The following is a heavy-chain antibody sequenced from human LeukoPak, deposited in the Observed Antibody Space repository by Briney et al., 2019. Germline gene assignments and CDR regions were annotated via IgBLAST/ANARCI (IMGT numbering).Heavy chain of an antibody. CDR2: ISTNGGST. D-gene: IGHD2-2*01. CDR1: GFTFSSYA. J-gene: IGHJ4*02. Sequence: GGSLRLSCAASGFTFSSYAMHWVHQAPGKGLEYVSAISTNGGSTYCANSVEGRFTISRDNSKNTLYLQMGSVRAEDMAVYYCARWGSTSCYDYWGQGTLVTVSS. CDR3: ARWGSTSCYDY. V-gene: IGHV3-64*01.